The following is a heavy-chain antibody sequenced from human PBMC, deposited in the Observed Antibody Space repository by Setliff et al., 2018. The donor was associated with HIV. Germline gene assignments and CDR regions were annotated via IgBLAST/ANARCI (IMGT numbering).Heavy chain of an antibody. CDR1: GFSFSSYG. J-gene: IGHJ4*02. CDR3: AKDGTSHFDGNFDY. D-gene: IGHD2-2*01. CDR2: ISNDGTKK. Sequence: LSLSCATSGFSFSSYGMHWVRQAPGKGLEWVAVISNDGTKKFYEDSVKGRFTISRDNFKNTLYLEMNSLRSEDTAVYYCAKDGTSHFDGNFDYWGQGSLVTVSS. V-gene: IGHV3-30*18.